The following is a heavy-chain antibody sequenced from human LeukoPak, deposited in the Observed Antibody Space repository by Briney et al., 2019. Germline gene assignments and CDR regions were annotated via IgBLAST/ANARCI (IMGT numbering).Heavy chain of an antibody. CDR2: NSGSGGST. CDR3: AKGGYSSSWRNYFDY. Sequence: GSLRLSCAASGFTFSSYAMSWVRQAPGKGLEWVSANSGSGGSTYYADSVKGRFTISRDNSKNSLYLQMNSLRAEDTAVYYCAKGGYSSSWRNYFDYWGQGTLVTVSS. D-gene: IGHD6-13*01. V-gene: IGHV3-23*01. J-gene: IGHJ4*02. CDR1: GFTFSSYA.